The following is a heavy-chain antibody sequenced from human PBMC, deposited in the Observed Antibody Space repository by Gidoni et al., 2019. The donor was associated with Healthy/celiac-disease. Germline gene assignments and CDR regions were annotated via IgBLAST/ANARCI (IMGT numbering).Heavy chain of an antibody. CDR2: ISVSGGST. Sequence: EVQLLESGGGVVQPGGSRRLSCAASGFTWSSYAMSWVRQAPGKGLEWVSAISVSGGSTSYADSVTGRFTISRDNSKNTLYLQMNSLRAEDTAVYYCAKGPHSSGGWYFDLWGRGTLVTVSS. CDR3: AKGPHSSGGWYFDL. J-gene: IGHJ2*01. CDR1: GFTWSSYA. D-gene: IGHD6-19*01. V-gene: IGHV3-23*01.